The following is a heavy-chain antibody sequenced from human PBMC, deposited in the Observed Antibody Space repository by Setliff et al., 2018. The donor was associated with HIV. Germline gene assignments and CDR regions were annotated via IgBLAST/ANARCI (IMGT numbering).Heavy chain of an antibody. CDR3: AKQRYYDGNDGFDV. Sequence: GGSLRLSCVASGFTFSTYAINWVRLAPGKGLEWVSSISGSGYPYYADSVKGRFTISRDNSKNTLFLQMDSLRAEDTALYYCAKQRYYDGNDGFDVWGHGTMVTVSS. J-gene: IGHJ3*01. D-gene: IGHD3-3*01. CDR1: GFTFSTYA. V-gene: IGHV3-23*01. CDR2: ISGSGYP.